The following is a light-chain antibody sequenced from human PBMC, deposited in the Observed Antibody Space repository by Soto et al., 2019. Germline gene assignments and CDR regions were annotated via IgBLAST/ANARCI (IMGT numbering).Light chain of an antibody. Sequence: QSALTQPPSVSGSPGQSITISCTGTSSDVGGYNYVSWYQQHPGKAPKLMIYDVSNRPSGVSNRFSGSKSGNTASLTISGLQAEDEADYYCSSYTSSSPYVFGTGTKVTVL. CDR3: SSYTSSSPYV. CDR2: DVS. CDR1: SSDVGGYNY. V-gene: IGLV2-14*01. J-gene: IGLJ1*01.